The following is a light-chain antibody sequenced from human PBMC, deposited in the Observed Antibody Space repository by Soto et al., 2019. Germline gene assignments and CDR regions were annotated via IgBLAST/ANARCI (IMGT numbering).Light chain of an antibody. J-gene: IGLJ2*01. V-gene: IGLV1-44*01. CDR1: SSNIGSNT. CDR2: SNS. CDR3: AAWDDSLNGRVV. Sequence: QSVLTQPPSASGTPGQRVTISCSGSSSNIGSNTVNWYQQLPGTAPKLLIYSNSQRPSGVPDRFSGSKSGTSASLAISGLQSEDEGDYYCAAWDDSLNGRVVFGGGTKLTVL.